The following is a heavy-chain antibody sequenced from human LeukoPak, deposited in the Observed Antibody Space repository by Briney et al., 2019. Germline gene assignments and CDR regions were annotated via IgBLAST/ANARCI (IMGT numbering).Heavy chain of an antibody. D-gene: IGHD7-27*01. Sequence: SETLSLTCSVSGDSISSYYWSWIRQPPGKGLEWIGYIYYSGSTNYNPSLKSRVTISVDTSKNQFSLKLSSVTAADTAVYYCARDSGKLGFDYWGQGTLVTVSS. CDR3: ARDSGKLGFDY. CDR1: GDSISSYY. CDR2: IYYSGST. V-gene: IGHV4-59*01. J-gene: IGHJ4*02.